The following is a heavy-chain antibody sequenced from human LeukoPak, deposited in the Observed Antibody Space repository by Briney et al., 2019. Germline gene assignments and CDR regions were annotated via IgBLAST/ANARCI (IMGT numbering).Heavy chain of an antibody. D-gene: IGHD3-22*01. CDR1: GYVLTELS. J-gene: IGHJ4*02. CDR3: ATELRSGYSDY. Sequence: ASVKVSFKVSGYVLTELSMHWVRQAPGKGLEWMGGFDPEDDERIVAQKFQGRVTMTEDTSTDTAYMELSSLRSEDTAVYYCATELRSGYSDYWGQGTPVTVSS. CDR2: FDPEDDER. V-gene: IGHV1-24*01.